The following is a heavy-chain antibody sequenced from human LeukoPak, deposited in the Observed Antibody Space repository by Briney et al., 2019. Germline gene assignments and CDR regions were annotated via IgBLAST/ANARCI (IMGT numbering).Heavy chain of an antibody. J-gene: IGHJ5*02. CDR1: GYTFTSYC. CDR2: INPNSGGT. V-gene: IGHV1-2*02. CDR3: ARGPPYCSRDRTGIFDP. Sequence: ASVKVSCKASGYTFTSYCMNCVPQAPGQGLEWMGWINPNSGGTNYAQKFQGRVTMTRDTSISTAYMELSRLRSDDTAVYYCARGPPYCSRDRTGIFDPLGPGTLVTVSS. D-gene: IGHD2-15*01.